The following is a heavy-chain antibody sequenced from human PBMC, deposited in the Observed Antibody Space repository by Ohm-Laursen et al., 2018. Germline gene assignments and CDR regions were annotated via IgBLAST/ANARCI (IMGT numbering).Heavy chain of an antibody. V-gene: IGHV1-69*13. J-gene: IGHJ5*02. Sequence: ASVKVSCKASGYTFTGYYMHWVRQAPGQGLEWMGGIIPIFGTANYAQKFQGRVTITADESTSTAYMELSSLRSEDTAVYYCARCPHPLMIMCSWFDPWGQGTLVTVSS. CDR3: ARCPHPLMIMCSWFDP. CDR2: IIPIFGTA. D-gene: IGHD3-16*01. CDR1: GYTFTGYY.